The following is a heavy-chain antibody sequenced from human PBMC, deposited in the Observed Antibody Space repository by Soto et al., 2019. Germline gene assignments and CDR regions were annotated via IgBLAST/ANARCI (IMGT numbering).Heavy chain of an antibody. J-gene: IGHJ6*03. V-gene: IGHV4-34*01. CDR2: INHSGRT. CDR3: ARGYGRFYYYYMDG. CDR1: GGSFSGYY. Sequence: SETLSLTCAVYGGSFSGYYWSWIRQPPGKGLKWIGEINHSGRTNYNPSLKSRVTISVDTSKNQFSLKLSSVTAADTAVYYCARGYGRFYYYYMDGWGKGTTVTVSS. D-gene: IGHD3-10*01.